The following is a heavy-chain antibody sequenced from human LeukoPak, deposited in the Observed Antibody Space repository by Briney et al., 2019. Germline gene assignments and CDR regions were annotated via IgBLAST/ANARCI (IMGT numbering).Heavy chain of an antibody. CDR3: ATVGESGSYPDY. J-gene: IGHJ4*02. CDR1: GYTFTDYY. CDR2: VDPEDGET. V-gene: IGHV1-69-2*01. Sequence: GASVKVSCKASGYTFTDYYMHWVQQAPGKGLEWMGRVDPEDGETIYAEKFQGRVTITADTSTDTAYMELSSLGSEDTAVYYCATVGESGSYPDYWGQGTLVTVSS. D-gene: IGHD1-26*01.